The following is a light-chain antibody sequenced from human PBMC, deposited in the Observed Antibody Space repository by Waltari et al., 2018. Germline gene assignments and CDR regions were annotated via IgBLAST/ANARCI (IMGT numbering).Light chain of an antibody. CDR1: QSHVGPSHF. Sequence: QSALTPPASVSAPPGQSITISCSGTQSHVGPSHFVSWYQQHPGKAPHLIIYEVSNRPSGISNRFSASKSGNTASLTISGLQAEDEADYYCSSYTTSSAPGVFGTGTRVTVL. CDR3: SSYTTSSAPGV. J-gene: IGLJ1*01. CDR2: EVS. V-gene: IGLV2-14*01.